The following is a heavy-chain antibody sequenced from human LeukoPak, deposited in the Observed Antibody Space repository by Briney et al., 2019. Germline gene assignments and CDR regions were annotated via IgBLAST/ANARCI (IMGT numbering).Heavy chain of an antibody. D-gene: IGHD3-10*01. CDR3: ARDEYYYGSGSSMDV. CDR1: GYTFTSYG. CDR2: ISAYNGNT. J-gene: IGHJ6*04. V-gene: IGHV1-18*01. Sequence: ASVKVSCKASGYTFTSYGISWVRQAPGQGLEWMGWISAYNGNTNYAQKLQGRVTMTTDTSTSTAYMELRSLRSDDTAVYYCARDEYYYGSGSSMDVWGKGTTVTVSS.